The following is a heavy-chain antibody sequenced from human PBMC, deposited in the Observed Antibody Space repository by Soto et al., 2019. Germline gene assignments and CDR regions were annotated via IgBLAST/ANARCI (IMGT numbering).Heavy chain of an antibody. V-gene: IGHV4-31*03. CDR1: GGSISSGGYY. Sequence: SETLSLTCTVSGGSISSGGYYWSWIRQHPGKGLEWIGYIYYSGSTYYNPSLKSRVTISVDTSKNQFSLKLSSVTAADTAVYYCARERYYYDSSGYYSETDYWGQGTLVTVSS. J-gene: IGHJ4*02. CDR2: IYYSGST. CDR3: ARERYYYDSSGYYSETDY. D-gene: IGHD3-22*01.